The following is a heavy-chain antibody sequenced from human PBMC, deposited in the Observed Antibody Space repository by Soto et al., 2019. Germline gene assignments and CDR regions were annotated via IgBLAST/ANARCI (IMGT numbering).Heavy chain of an antibody. D-gene: IGHD3-10*01. J-gene: IGHJ4*02. V-gene: IGHV3-23*01. CDR3: ARDPSYFFVSGNNMFDY. Sequence: DVQLLESGGGLAQPGGSLRLSCAASGFPFSAYAMSWVRQAPGKGLEWVSVMTGGGDTTYYADSVKGRFTISRDNSKNTLYLQMNSLRAEDTAVYYCARDPSYFFVSGNNMFDYWGQGTLVTVSS. CDR1: GFPFSAYA. CDR2: MTGGGDTT.